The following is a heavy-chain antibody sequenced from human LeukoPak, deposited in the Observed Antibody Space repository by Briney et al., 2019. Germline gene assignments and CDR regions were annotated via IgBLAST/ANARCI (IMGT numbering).Heavy chain of an antibody. CDR2: ISSSSSTI. V-gene: IGHV3-48*01. CDR1: GFTVSSNY. D-gene: IGHD4-23*01. CDR3: ARDRRGYGGGFDY. Sequence: GGSLRLSCAASGFTVSSNYMSWVRQAPGKGLEWVSYISSSSSTIYYADSVKGRFTISRDNAKNSLYLQMNSLRAEDTAVYYCARDRRGYGGGFDYWGQGTLVTVSS. J-gene: IGHJ4*02.